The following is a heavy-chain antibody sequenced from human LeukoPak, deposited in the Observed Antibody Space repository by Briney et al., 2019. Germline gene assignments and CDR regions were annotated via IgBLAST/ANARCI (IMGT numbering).Heavy chain of an antibody. D-gene: IGHD3-3*01. CDR2: ISAYNGNT. Sequence: ASVKVSCKASGYTFTSYGISWVRQAPGQGLEWMGWISAYNGNTNYAQKLQGRVTMTTDTSTSTAYMELRSLRSDDTAVYYCARVDRSKGTIFGVVRAAFDIWGQGTMVTVSS. J-gene: IGHJ3*02. CDR1: GYTFTSYG. V-gene: IGHV1-18*01. CDR3: ARVDRSKGTIFGVVRAAFDI.